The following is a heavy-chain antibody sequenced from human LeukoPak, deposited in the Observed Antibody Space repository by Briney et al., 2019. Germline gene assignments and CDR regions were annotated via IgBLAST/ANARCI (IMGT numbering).Heavy chain of an antibody. CDR2: TSSSGSTI. D-gene: IGHD2-15*01. V-gene: IGHV3-48*03. Sequence: GGSLKLSCAASGFTFSSYEMNWVRQAPGKGLEWVSYTSSSGSTIYYADSVKGRFTISRDNAKNSLYLQMNSLRAEDTAVYYCVRDGRYCTGGSCYPHWGQGTLVTVSS. CDR1: GFTFSSYE. J-gene: IGHJ4*02. CDR3: VRDGRYCTGGSCYPH.